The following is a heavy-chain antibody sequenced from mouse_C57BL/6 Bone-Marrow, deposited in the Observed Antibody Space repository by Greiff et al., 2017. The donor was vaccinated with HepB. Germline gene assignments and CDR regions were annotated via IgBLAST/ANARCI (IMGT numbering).Heavy chain of an antibody. D-gene: IGHD2-4*01. V-gene: IGHV1-72*01. J-gene: IGHJ4*01. Sequence: QVQLKQPGAELVKPGASVKLSCKASGYTFTSYWMHWVKQRPGRGLEWIGRIDPNSGGTKYNEKFKSKATLTVDKPSSTAYMQLSSLTSEDSAFDYCARCGPDDYDEDYAMDYWGQGTSVTVSS. CDR1: GYTFTSYW. CDR2: IDPNSGGT. CDR3: ARCGPDDYDEDYAMDY.